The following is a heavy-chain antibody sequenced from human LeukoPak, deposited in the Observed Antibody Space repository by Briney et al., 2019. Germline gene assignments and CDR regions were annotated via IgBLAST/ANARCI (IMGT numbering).Heavy chain of an antibody. CDR1: GGSFSGYY. CDR3: ARESASWGNNWFDP. J-gene: IGHJ5*02. Sequence: SETLSLTCAAYGGSFSGYYWSWIRQPPGKGLEWIGYIYHSGSTYYNPSLKSRVTISVDRSKNQFSLKLSSVTAADTAVYYCARESASWGNNWFDPWGQGTLVTVSS. D-gene: IGHD7-27*01. CDR2: IYHSGST. V-gene: IGHV4-34*01.